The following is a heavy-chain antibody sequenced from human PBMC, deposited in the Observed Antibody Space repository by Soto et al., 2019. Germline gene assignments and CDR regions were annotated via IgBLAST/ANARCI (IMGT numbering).Heavy chain of an antibody. CDR1: GFTFSSYW. CDR3: AGGDGDHYDGNGNRGRL. Sequence: EVQLVESGGGLVQPGEPLTLSCAASGFTFSSYWMHWVRQAPGNGLVWVSRIKSDVSGTYYADSVKCQLTILTDNAKNTLYLQMNGLRVEDTAVYFGAGGDGDHYDGNGNRGRLWGQGTLVTVSS. CDR2: IKSDVSGT. J-gene: IGHJ4*02. D-gene: IGHD3-22*01. V-gene: IGHV3-74*01.